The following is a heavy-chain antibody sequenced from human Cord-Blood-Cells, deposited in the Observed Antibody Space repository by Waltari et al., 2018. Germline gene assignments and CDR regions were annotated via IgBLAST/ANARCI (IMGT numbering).Heavy chain of an antibody. CDR1: GGSISSSSYY. CDR3: AIYDSSGYYFDY. J-gene: IGHJ4*02. D-gene: IGHD3-22*01. CDR2: IYYSGST. Sequence: QLQLQESGPGLVKPSETLSLTCTVSGGSISSSSYYWGWIRQPPGKGLELIGSIYYSGSTYYNPSLKSRVTISVDTSKNQFSLKLSSVTAADTAVYYCAIYDSSGYYFDYWGQGTLVTVSS. V-gene: IGHV4-39*01.